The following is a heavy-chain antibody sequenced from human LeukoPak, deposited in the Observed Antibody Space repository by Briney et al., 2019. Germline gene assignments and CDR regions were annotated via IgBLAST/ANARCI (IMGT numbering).Heavy chain of an antibody. V-gene: IGHV1-2*02. Sequence: ASVKVSCKASGYTFTSYYMHWVRQAPGQGLEWMGWINPNSGGTNYAQKFQGRVTMTRDTSISTAYMELSRLRSDDTAVYYCARAGGAAAGNNWFDPWGQGTLVTVSS. CDR3: ARAGGAAAGNNWFDP. J-gene: IGHJ5*02. CDR1: GYTFTSYY. CDR2: INPNSGGT. D-gene: IGHD6-13*01.